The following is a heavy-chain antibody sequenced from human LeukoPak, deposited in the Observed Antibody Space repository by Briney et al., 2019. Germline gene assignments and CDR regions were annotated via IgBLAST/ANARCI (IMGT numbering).Heavy chain of an antibody. CDR1: GFTFSSYA. Sequence: GGSLRLSXAASGFTFSSYAMSWVRQAPGKGLEWVSAISGSGGSTYYADSVKGRFTISRDNSKSTLYLQMNSLRAEDTAVYYCAKSGRNYYDSSGYRYYYYMDVWGKGTTVTVSS. J-gene: IGHJ6*03. V-gene: IGHV3-23*01. D-gene: IGHD3-22*01. CDR2: ISGSGGST. CDR3: AKSGRNYYDSSGYRYYYYMDV.